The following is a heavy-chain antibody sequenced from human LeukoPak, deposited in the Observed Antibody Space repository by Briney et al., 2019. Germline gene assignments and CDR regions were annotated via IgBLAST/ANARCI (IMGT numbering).Heavy chain of an antibody. J-gene: IGHJ4*02. Sequence: ASVKVSCKVSGYTLTELSMHWVRRAPGKGLEWMGGFDPEDGETTYAQKFQGRVTMTEDTSTDTAYMELSSLRSEDTAVYYCATGLLEWLILDYWGQGTLVTVSS. D-gene: IGHD3-3*01. CDR3: ATGLLEWLILDY. CDR2: FDPEDGET. CDR1: GYTLTELS. V-gene: IGHV1-24*01.